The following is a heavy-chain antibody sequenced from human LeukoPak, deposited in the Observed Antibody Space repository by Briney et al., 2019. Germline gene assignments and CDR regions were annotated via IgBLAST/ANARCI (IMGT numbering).Heavy chain of an antibody. D-gene: IGHD3-22*01. Sequence: PGGSLRLSCAASGFTFSSYEMNWVRQAPGKGLEWVSYISSSGSTIYYADSVKGRFTISRDNSKNTLYLQMNSLRAEDTAVYYCAKAYYYDSSGPYPTDAFDIWGQGTMVTVSS. CDR2: ISSSGSTI. J-gene: IGHJ3*02. V-gene: IGHV3-48*03. CDR1: GFTFSSYE. CDR3: AKAYYYDSSGPYPTDAFDI.